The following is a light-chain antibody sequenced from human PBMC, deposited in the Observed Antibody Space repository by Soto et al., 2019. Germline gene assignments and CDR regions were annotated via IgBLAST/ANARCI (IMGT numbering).Light chain of an antibody. V-gene: IGLV2-8*01. CDR1: SSDVGGYNY. CDR2: EVS. J-gene: IGLJ1*01. CDR3: CSHAGDNTYV. Sequence: QSVLTQPPSASGSPGQSVTISCTGTSSDVGGYNYVSWYQQHPGKAPKLMIYEVSKRPSGVPDRFSGSKSGNTASLSVSGLPAEDEADYFCCSHAGDNTYVFGTGTKVTV.